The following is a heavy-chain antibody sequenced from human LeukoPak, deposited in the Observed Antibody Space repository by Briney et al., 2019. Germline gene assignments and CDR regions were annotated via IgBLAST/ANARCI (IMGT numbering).Heavy chain of an antibody. CDR1: GFTFSSYA. V-gene: IGHV3-30*09. CDR2: ISYDGSNK. Sequence: GGSLRLSCAASGFTFSSYAMHWVRQAPGRGLEWVAVISYDGSNKYYADSVKGRFAISRDNSKNTLYLQMSSLRAEDTAVYYCVKGMEDYDILTGVLDVWGQGTTVTVSS. J-gene: IGHJ6*02. D-gene: IGHD3-9*01. CDR3: VKGMEDYDILTGVLDV.